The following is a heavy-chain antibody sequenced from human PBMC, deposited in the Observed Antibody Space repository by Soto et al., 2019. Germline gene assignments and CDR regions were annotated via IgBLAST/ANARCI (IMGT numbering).Heavy chain of an antibody. CDR2: ISGGTRSI. CDR3: VTGTTTSALKY. V-gene: IGHV3-48*02. CDR1: GLTVSEYI. D-gene: IGHD1-7*01. J-gene: IGHJ4*02. Sequence: PGGSLRLSCAASGLTVSEYIINWVRQAPGKGLEWLSNISGGTRSIYYADSVKGRFTVSRDDARNSIYLQMKSLRDEDMALYYCVTGTTTSALKYWGPGTMVTV.